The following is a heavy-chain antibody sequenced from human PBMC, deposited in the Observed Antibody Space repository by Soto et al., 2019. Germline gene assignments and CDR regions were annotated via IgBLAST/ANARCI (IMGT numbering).Heavy chain of an antibody. CDR1: GYTFTGYY. CDR2: INPNSGGT. Sequence: ASVKVSCKASGYTFTGYYMYWVRQAPGQGLEWMGWINPNSGGTNYAQKFQGWVTMTRDTSTSTAYMELSRLRSDDTAVYYCARADGYSSSWYDYWGQGTLVTVSS. D-gene: IGHD6-13*01. V-gene: IGHV1-2*04. CDR3: ARADGYSSSWYDY. J-gene: IGHJ4*02.